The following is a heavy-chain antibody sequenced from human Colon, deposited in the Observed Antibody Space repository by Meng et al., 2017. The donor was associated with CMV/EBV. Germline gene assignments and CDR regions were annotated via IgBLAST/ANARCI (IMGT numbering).Heavy chain of an antibody. V-gene: IGHV5-51*01. CDR3: ARGGRSGRLWGFDY. CDR1: GYSFTNCW. Sequence: GESLKISCKYSGYSFTNCWIGWVRQMPGKGLEWMGIINPGDSDTQYRSSFQGQVTISADKSINTAYLQWGSLKASDTAVYYCARGGRSGRLWGFDYWGQGTLVTVSS. J-gene: IGHJ4*02. CDR2: INPGDSDT. D-gene: IGHD2-21*01.